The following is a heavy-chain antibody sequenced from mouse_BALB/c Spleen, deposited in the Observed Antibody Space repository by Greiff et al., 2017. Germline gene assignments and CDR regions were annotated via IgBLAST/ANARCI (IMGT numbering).Heavy chain of an antibody. Sequence: QVQLKQSGAELVRPGVSVKISCKGSGYTFTDYAMHWVKQSHAKSLEWIGVISTYYGDASYNQKFKGKATMTVDKSSSTAYMELARLTSEDSAIYYCARQLGLRAMDYWGQGTSVTVSS. V-gene: IGHV1S137*01. CDR1: GYTFTDYA. CDR3: ARQLGLRAMDY. D-gene: IGHD3-1*01. CDR2: ISTYYGDA. J-gene: IGHJ4*01.